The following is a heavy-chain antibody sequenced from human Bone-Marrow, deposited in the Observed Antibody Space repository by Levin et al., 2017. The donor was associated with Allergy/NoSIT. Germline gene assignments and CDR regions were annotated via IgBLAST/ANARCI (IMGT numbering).Heavy chain of an antibody. CDR2: NYYSGST. V-gene: IGHV4-39*01. CDR1: GGSISNNNYY. D-gene: IGHD4-17*01. CDR3: ARLRVDYDDYGDYSYYGLDV. J-gene: IGHJ6*02. Sequence: SETLSLTCTVSGGSISNNNYYWGWIRQPPGKGLEWIGSNYYSGSTYDNPSLKSRVSISVDTSKNQFSLKLSSVTAADTAVYYCARLRVDYDDYGDYSYYGLDVWGQGTTVTVSS.